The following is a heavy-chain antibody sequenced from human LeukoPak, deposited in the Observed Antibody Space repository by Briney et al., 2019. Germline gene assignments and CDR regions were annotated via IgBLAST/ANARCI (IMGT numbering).Heavy chain of an antibody. CDR3: ARLTYYDFWSGYNYAFDI. Sequence: ASVKVSCKASGYTFTGYYMHWVRQAPGQGLEWMGWINPSSGGTNYAQKFQGRVTMTRDTSISTAYMELSRLGSDDTAVYYCARLTYYDFWSGYNYAFDIWGQGTMVTVSS. V-gene: IGHV1-2*02. J-gene: IGHJ3*02. CDR1: GYTFTGYY. CDR2: INPSSGGT. D-gene: IGHD3-3*01.